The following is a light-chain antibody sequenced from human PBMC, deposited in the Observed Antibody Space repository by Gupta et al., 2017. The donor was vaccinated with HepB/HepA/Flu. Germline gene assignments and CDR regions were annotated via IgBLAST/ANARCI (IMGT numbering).Light chain of an antibody. J-gene: IGLJ1*01. Sequence: QSALTQPASVSGSPGPSLPISCTVTNSDVGSFNLVSWYQQHPGKAPKLMIYEITKRPSGVADRFSGSESGNTASLTISGLQAEDEADYYCCSYAGPTAYIFGTGTKVTVL. CDR3: CSYAGPTAYI. CDR2: EIT. CDR1: NSDVGSFNL. V-gene: IGLV2-23*02.